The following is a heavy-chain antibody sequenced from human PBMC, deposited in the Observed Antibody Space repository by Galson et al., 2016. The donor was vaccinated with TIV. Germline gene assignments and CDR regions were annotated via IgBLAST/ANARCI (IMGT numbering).Heavy chain of an antibody. Sequence: SPRLSCATSGFTFNTYRLHWVRQAPGRGLEWVAVISYDGTDYADSVKGRFIISRDKSKNTLFLQMNSLRAEDTALYFCARDRSGYDLDYWGQGTLVTVSS. V-gene: IGHV3-30*04. CDR2: ISYDGTD. CDR1: GFTFNTYR. D-gene: IGHD5-12*01. J-gene: IGHJ4*02. CDR3: ARDRSGYDLDY.